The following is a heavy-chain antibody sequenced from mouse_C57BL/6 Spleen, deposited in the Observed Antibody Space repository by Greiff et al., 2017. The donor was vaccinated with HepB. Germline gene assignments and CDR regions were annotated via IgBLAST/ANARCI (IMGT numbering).Heavy chain of an antibody. D-gene: IGHD2-2*01. Sequence: QVQLQQPGAELVKPGASVKLSCKASGYTFTSYWMHWVKQRPGRGLEWIGRIDPNSGGTKYNEKFKSKATLTVDKPSSTAYMQLSSLTSEDSAVYYGARGVTTRYYYAMDYWGQGTSVTVSS. J-gene: IGHJ4*01. CDR2: IDPNSGGT. V-gene: IGHV1-72*01. CDR3: ARGVTTRYYYAMDY. CDR1: GYTFTSYW.